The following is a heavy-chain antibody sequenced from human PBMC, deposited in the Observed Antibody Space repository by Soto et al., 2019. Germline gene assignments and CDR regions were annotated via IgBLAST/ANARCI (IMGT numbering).Heavy chain of an antibody. CDR1: GGSFSGYY. D-gene: IGHD3-3*01. J-gene: IGHJ5*02. CDR3: ARAKTYYDFWSGYFPWFDP. Sequence: SETLSLTCAVYGGSFSGYYWSWIRQPPGKGLEWIGEINHSGSTNYNPSLKSRVTISVDTSKNQFSLKLSSVTAADTAVYYCARAKTYYDFWSGYFPWFDPWGQGTLVT. V-gene: IGHV4-34*01. CDR2: INHSGST.